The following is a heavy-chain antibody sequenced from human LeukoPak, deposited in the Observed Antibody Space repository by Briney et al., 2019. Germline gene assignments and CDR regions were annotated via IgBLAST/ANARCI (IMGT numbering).Heavy chain of an antibody. Sequence: PGGSLRLSCAASGFTFSSYWMSCVRQAPGKGREWVANIKQDGSEKYYVDSVKGRFTISRDNAKNSLYLQMNSLRAEDTAVYYCARATSYSSSWYDEGYYFDYWGQGTLVTVSS. D-gene: IGHD6-13*01. CDR1: GFTFSSYW. CDR3: ARATSYSSSWYDEGYYFDY. V-gene: IGHV3-7*01. J-gene: IGHJ4*02. CDR2: IKQDGSEK.